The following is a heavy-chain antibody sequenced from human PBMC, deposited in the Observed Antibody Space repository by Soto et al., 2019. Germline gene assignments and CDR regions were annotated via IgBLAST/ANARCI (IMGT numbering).Heavy chain of an antibody. J-gene: IGHJ4*02. CDR2: ISGSGGST. V-gene: IGHV3-23*01. D-gene: IGHD3-22*01. CDR1: GFTFSSYA. CDR3: AKAPPTYYYDSRGHVYFDY. Sequence: EVQLLESGGGLVQPGGSLRLSCAASGFTFSSYAMSWVRQAPGKGLEWVSAISGSGGSTYYADSVKGRFTISRANSKSALYLQMNSLRAEDTAVYYCAKAPPTYYYDSRGHVYFDYWGQGTLVTVSS.